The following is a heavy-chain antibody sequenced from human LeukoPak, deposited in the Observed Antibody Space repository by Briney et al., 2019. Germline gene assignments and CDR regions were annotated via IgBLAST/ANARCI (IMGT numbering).Heavy chain of an antibody. CDR2: ITPIFGRA. CDR1: GGTLSTHA. J-gene: IGHJ5*02. D-gene: IGHD2-2*02. Sequence: SVKVSCKASGGTLSTHAISWVRQAPGQGLEWMGGITPIFGRANYAQKFQGRVTITTEESTSTAYMELSSLRSEDTAVYYCARVHCTSTVCYTGWFDPWGQGTLVTVSS. CDR3: ARVHCTSTVCYTGWFDP. V-gene: IGHV1-69*05.